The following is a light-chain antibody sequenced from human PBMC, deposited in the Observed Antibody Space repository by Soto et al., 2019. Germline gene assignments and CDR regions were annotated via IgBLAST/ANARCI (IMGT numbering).Light chain of an antibody. CDR2: EVS. CDR1: SSDVGSYNL. J-gene: IGLJ1*01. CDR3: CSYAGSSTLV. Sequence: QSALTQPASVSGSPGQSITISCTGTSSDVGSYNLVSWYQQHPGKAPKLMIYEVSKRPSGVSNRFSGSKSGNTASLTISGLQAEDEADSYCCSYAGSSTLVXGTGTKV. V-gene: IGLV2-23*02.